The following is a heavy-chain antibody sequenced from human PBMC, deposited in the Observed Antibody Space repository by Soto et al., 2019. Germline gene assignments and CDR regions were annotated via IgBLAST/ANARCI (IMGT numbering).Heavy chain of an antibody. CDR2: IIPIFGKV. Sequence: QVQLLQSGAEVKKPGSSVRVSCEASGGTFRTYAISWVRQAPGQGLEWMGEIIPIFGKVNYAQKFQGRVTLTADEPTTTVYMDLRSLTSEDTAVYYCAKGAVAGTPTSYYYYGMDVWGQGTTVTVS. D-gene: IGHD6-19*01. V-gene: IGHV1-69*12. CDR3: AKGAVAGTPTSYYYYGMDV. CDR1: GGTFRTYA. J-gene: IGHJ6*02.